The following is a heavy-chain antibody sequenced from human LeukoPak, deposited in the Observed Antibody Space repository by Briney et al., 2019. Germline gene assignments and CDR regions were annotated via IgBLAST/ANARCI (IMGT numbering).Heavy chain of an antibody. CDR2: INPNSGGT. Sequence: ASVKVSCKASRYTFTGYYMHWVRQAPGQGLEWMGWINPNSGGTNYAQKFQGRVTMTRDTSISTAYMELSRLRSDDTAVYYCARAGYYDSSGYYSWVEFDYWGQGTLVTVSS. CDR1: RYTFTGYY. J-gene: IGHJ4*02. D-gene: IGHD3-22*01. V-gene: IGHV1-2*02. CDR3: ARAGYYDSSGYYSWVEFDY.